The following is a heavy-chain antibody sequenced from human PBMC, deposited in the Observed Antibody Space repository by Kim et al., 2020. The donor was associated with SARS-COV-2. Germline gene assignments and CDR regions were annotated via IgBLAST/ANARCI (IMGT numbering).Heavy chain of an antibody. Sequence: GSTYYAASVKGRFTISRDNSKNTLYLQMNSLRAEDTAVYYCARGGSYYRYWGQGTLVTVSS. D-gene: IGHD3-10*01. CDR3: ARGGSYYRY. V-gene: IGHV3-53*01. J-gene: IGHJ4*02. CDR2: GST.